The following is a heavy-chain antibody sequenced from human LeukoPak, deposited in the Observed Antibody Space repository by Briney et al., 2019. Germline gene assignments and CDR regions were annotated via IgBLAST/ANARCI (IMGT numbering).Heavy chain of an antibody. CDR1: GFTVSSNY. CDR2: IYSGGST. J-gene: IGHJ4*02. V-gene: IGHV3-66*01. CDR3: ARAIAAAGTPLFDY. D-gene: IGHD6-13*01. Sequence: GGSLRLSCAASGFTVSSNYMSWVRQAPGKGLEWVSVIYSGGSTYYADSVKGRFTISRDNSKNTLYLRMNSLRAEDTAVYYCARAIAAAGTPLFDYWGQGTLVTVSS.